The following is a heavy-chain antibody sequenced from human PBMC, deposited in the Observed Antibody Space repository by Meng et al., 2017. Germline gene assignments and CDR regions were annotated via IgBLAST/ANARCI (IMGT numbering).Heavy chain of an antibody. CDR1: GFTVSSNY. V-gene: IGHV3-53*01. J-gene: IGHJ4*02. Sequence: GGSLRLSCAASGFTVSSNYMSWVRQAPGKGLEWVSVIYSGGSTYYADSVKGRFTISRHNSKNTLYLQMNSLRAEDTALYYCARGVGDIVVVVAATKPDYYFDYWGQGTLVTVSS. CDR3: ARGVGDIVVVVAATKPDYYFDY. D-gene: IGHD2-15*01. CDR2: IYSGGST.